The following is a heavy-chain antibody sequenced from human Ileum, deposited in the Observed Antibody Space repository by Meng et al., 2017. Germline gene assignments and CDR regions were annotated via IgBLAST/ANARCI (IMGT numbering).Heavy chain of an antibody. D-gene: IGHD5-24*01. Sequence: GGPLRLSCAASGFSFSIYAMHWVRQAPGKGLEYVSGISSNGGSTYYAMSVKGRFTISRDNSKNTLYLQMGSLRAEAMAVYYCARGKEIDFDSWGPGTLVTVSS. CDR1: GFSFSIYA. CDR3: ARGKEIDFDS. V-gene: IGHV3-64*01. CDR2: ISSNGGST. J-gene: IGHJ4*02.